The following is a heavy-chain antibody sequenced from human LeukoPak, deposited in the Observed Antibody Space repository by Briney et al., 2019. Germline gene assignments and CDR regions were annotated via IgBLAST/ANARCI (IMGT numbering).Heavy chain of an antibody. CDR2: ISGSGGST. D-gene: IGHD3-9*01. Sequence: PGGSLRLSCAASGFNVSTNYMTWVRQAPGKGLEWVSAISGSGGSTYYADSVKGRFTISRDNSKNTLYLQMNSLRAEDTAVYYCAKPALYYDILTGYYTNAFDYWGQGTLVTVSS. J-gene: IGHJ4*02. V-gene: IGHV3-23*01. CDR3: AKPALYYDILTGYYTNAFDY. CDR1: GFNVSTNY.